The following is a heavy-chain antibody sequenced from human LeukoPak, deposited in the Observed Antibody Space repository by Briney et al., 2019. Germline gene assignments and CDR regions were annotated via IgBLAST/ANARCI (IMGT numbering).Heavy chain of an antibody. Sequence: PGGSLRLSCAASGFTVSTNYMSWVRQAPGKGLEWVSVLYSGGSTYYADSVQDRFTISRDNAKNSLYLQMNSLRAEDTAVYYCAELGITMIGGVWGKGTTVTISS. D-gene: IGHD3-10*02. J-gene: IGHJ6*04. CDR1: GFTVSTNY. CDR3: AELGITMIGGV. V-gene: IGHV3-66*01. CDR2: LYSGGST.